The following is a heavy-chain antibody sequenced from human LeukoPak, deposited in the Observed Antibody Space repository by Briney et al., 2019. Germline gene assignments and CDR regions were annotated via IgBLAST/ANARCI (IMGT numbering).Heavy chain of an antibody. D-gene: IGHD1-26*01. CDR1: GFTFSSYG. J-gene: IGHJ4*02. Sequence: PGGSLRLSCAASGFTFSSYGMHWVRQAPGKGLEWVAVISYDGSNKYYADSVKGRFTISRDNAKNTLYLQMNNLRAEDTAVYYCARGDVGAFDLWGQGTLVTVSS. CDR3: ARGDVGAFDL. CDR2: ISYDGSNK. V-gene: IGHV3-30*03.